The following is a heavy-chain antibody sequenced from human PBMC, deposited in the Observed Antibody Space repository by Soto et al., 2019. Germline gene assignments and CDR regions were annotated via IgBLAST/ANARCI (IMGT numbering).Heavy chain of an antibody. J-gene: IGHJ4*02. CDR3: ARDGYCSGGSCYPARGSSGFDY. V-gene: IGHV3-74*01. CDR1: GFTFSSYW. Sequence: GGSPRLSCAASGFTFSSYWMHWVRQAPGKGLVWVSRINSDGSSTSYADSVKGRFTISRDNAKNTLYLQMNSLRAEDTAVYYCARDGYCSGGSCYPARGSSGFDYWGQGTLVTVSS. CDR2: INSDGSST. D-gene: IGHD2-15*01.